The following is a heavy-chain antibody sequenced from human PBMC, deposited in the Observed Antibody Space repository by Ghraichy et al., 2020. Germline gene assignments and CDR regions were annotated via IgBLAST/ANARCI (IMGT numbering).Heavy chain of an antibody. CDR2: IYHSGST. Sequence: SQTLSLTCTVSGGSISSGYYWGWIRQPPGKGLEWIGSIYHSGSTYYNPSLKSRVTISVDTSKNQFSLKLSSVTAADTAVYYCARVGIDRAVAWGRHDWFDPWGQGTLVTVSS. CDR3: ARVGIDRAVAWGRHDWFDP. D-gene: IGHD6-19*01. J-gene: IGHJ5*02. V-gene: IGHV4-38-2*02. CDR1: GGSISSGYY.